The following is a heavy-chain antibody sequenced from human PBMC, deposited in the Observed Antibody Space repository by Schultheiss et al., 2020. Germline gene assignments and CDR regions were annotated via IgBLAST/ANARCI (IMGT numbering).Heavy chain of an antibody. V-gene: IGHV1-2*06. CDR1: GYTFTGYY. Sequence: GESLKISCKASGYTFTGYYMHWVRQAPGQGLEWMGRINPNSGGTNYAQKFQGRVTMTRDTSISTAYMELSRLRSDDTAVYYCARDLDDSSGYGNWFDPWGQGTLVTVSS. CDR3: ARDLDDSSGYGNWFDP. D-gene: IGHD3-22*01. CDR2: INPNSGGT. J-gene: IGHJ5*02.